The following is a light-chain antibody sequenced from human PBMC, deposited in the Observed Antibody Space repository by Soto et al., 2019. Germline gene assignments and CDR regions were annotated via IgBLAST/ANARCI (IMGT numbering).Light chain of an antibody. CDR1: QSVSSSY. CDR3: QQYGSSPET. Sequence: VFTQSPGTLSLSPGERATLSCRASQSVSSSYLAWYQQKPGQAPRLLIYGASSRATGIPDRFSGSGSGTDFTLTISRLEPEDFAVYYCQQYGSSPETFGQGTKV. J-gene: IGKJ1*01. CDR2: GAS. V-gene: IGKV3-20*01.